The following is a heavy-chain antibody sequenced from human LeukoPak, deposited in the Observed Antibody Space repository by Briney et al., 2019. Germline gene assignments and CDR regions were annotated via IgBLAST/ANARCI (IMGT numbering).Heavy chain of an antibody. J-gene: IGHJ5*02. V-gene: IGHV4-59*01. CDR2: IYYSGST. Sequence: SETLSLTCTVSGGSISSYYWSWIRQPPGKGLEWIGFIYYSGSTNYNPSLKSRVTISVDTSKNQFSLKLSSVTAADTAVYYCAKSRTWFDPWGQGTLVTVSS. CDR3: AKSRTWFDP. D-gene: IGHD2-8*01. CDR1: GGSISSYY.